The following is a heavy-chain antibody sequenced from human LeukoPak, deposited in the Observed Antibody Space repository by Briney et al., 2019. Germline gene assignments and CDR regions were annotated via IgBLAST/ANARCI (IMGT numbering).Heavy chain of an antibody. Sequence: PGGSLRFSCAASGFIFSSYWMSWVRQAPGKGLEWVANIKQDGSEKYYVDSVKGRFTISRDNAKNSLYLQMNSLRAEDTAVYYCASLWFGESNYYYGVDVWGKGTTVTVSS. CDR3: ASLWFGESNYYYGVDV. CDR2: IKQDGSEK. CDR1: GFIFSSYW. D-gene: IGHD3-10*01. V-gene: IGHV3-7*03. J-gene: IGHJ6*04.